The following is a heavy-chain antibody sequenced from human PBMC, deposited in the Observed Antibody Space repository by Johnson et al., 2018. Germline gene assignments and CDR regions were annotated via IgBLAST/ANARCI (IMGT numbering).Heavy chain of an antibody. CDR2: MNPNSGNT. CDR1: GYTFTTYD. D-gene: IGHD3-16*01. CDR3: ARGLGGSYYYYMDV. J-gene: IGHJ6*03. V-gene: IGHV1-8*01. Sequence: QVQLVESGAEVKKPGASVKVSCKASGYTFTTYDINWVRQATGQGLEWMGWMNPNSGNTGYAQKFQGRVTMTRNTSISTAYMELSSLRSEDTAGYYCARGLGGSYYYYMDVWGKGTTVTVSS.